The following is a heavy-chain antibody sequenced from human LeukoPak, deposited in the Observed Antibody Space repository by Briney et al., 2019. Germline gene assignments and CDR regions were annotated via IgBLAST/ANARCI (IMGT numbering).Heavy chain of an antibody. CDR3: AREDESETKVLLWFGELTLFAFDI. CDR1: GYTFTSYG. V-gene: IGHV1-3*01. Sequence: GASVKVSCKASGYTFTSYGISWVRQAPGQRLEWMGWINAGNGNTKYSQKFQGRVTITRDTSASTAYMELSSLRSEDTAVYYCAREDESETKVLLWFGELTLFAFDIWGQGTMVTVSS. CDR2: INAGNGNT. D-gene: IGHD3-10*01. J-gene: IGHJ3*02.